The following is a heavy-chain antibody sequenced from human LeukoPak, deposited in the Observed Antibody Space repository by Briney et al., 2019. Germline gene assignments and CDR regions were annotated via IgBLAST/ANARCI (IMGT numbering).Heavy chain of an antibody. V-gene: IGHV3-30-3*01. CDR3: ARDRPSPAAVPLSWWFDP. D-gene: IGHD6-25*01. Sequence: GRSLRLSCAASGFTFSSYAMHWVRQAPGKGLEWVAVISYDGSNKYYADSVKGRLTISRDNSKNTLYLQMNSLRAEDTAVYYCARDRPSPAAVPLSWWFDPWGQGTLVTVSS. J-gene: IGHJ5*02. CDR2: ISYDGSNK. CDR1: GFTFSSYA.